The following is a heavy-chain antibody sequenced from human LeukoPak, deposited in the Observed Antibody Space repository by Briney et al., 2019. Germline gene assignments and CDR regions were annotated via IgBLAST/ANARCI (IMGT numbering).Heavy chain of an antibody. CDR1: GFTFSSYA. V-gene: IGHV3-30*04. CDR3: ARDSLPYRSSTSCQFFDY. CDR2: VSYDGSNK. J-gene: IGHJ4*02. D-gene: IGHD2-2*01. Sequence: GGSLRLSCAASGFTFSSYAMHWVRQAPGKGLEWVAVVSYDGSNKYYADSVKGRFTISRDNSKNTLYLQMNSLRAEDTAVYYCARDSLPYRSSTSCQFFDYWGQGTLVTVSS.